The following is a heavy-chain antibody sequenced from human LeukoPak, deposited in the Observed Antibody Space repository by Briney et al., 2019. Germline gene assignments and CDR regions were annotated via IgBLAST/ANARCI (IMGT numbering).Heavy chain of an antibody. J-gene: IGHJ4*02. CDR3: AKDPTNDYGDLN. CDR1: GGSISSYY. V-gene: IGHV4-59*12. CDR2: IYYSGST. D-gene: IGHD4-17*01. Sequence: SETLSLTCTVSGGSISSYYWSWIRQPPGKGLEWIGYIYYSGSTNYNPSLKSRVTISVDTSKNQFSLKLSSVTAADTAVYYCAKDPTNDYGDLNWGQGTLVTVSS.